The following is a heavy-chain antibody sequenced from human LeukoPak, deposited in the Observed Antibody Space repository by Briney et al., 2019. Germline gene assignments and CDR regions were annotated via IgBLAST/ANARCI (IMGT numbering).Heavy chain of an antibody. CDR1: GGTFSSYA. J-gene: IGHJ4*02. CDR2: IIPIFGTA. Sequence: SVKVSCKASGGTFSSYAISWVRQAPGQGLEWMGGIIPIFGTANYAQKFQGRVTITTDESTSTAYMELSSLRSEDTAVYYCASYYDSSGASFDYWGQGTLVTVSS. D-gene: IGHD3-22*01. CDR3: ASYYDSSGASFDY. V-gene: IGHV1-69*05.